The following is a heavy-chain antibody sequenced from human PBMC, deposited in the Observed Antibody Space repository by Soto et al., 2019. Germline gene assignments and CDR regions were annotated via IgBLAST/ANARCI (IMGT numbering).Heavy chain of an antibody. D-gene: IGHD2-15*01. CDR3: PGTSRYCSVGDCHD. V-gene: IGHV3-30*03. J-gene: IGHJ4*01. CDR2: ISYDGSNT. Sequence: GGSLRLSCAASGVSFNSYDMHWVRQAPGKGPEWVAIISYDGSNTYYSDSVRGRFTISRDNSKDTLYLQMHSLRSKDTAIYYCPGTSRYCSVGDCHDGGQEAQVT. CDR1: GVSFNSYD.